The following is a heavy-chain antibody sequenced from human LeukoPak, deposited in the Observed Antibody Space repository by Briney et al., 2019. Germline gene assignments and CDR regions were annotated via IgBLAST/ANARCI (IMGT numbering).Heavy chain of an antibody. J-gene: IGHJ3*01. V-gene: IGHV6-1*01. CDR1: GDTVSSNSAA. CDR2: TYYRSKWYY. CDR3: ARGFALDF. Sequence: SQTLSLTCDISGDTVSSNSAAWNWIRQSPSRGLEWLGSTYYRSKWYYDYAASVKSRITISPDTSKNQFSLQLNSVTADDRAVYYCARGFALDFWGQGTMVTVSS.